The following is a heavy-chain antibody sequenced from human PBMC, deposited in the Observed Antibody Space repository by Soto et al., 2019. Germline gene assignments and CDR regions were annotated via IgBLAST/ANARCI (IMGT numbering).Heavy chain of an antibody. Sequence: SETLSLTCAVYGGSFSGYYWSWIRQPPGKGLEWIGEINHSGSTNYNPSLKSRVTISVDTSKNQFSLKLSSVTAADTAVYYCARGIAAAGPKFDYWGQGTLVTVSS. CDR2: INHSGST. CDR1: GGSFSGYY. J-gene: IGHJ4*02. CDR3: ARGIAAAGPKFDY. V-gene: IGHV4-34*01. D-gene: IGHD6-13*01.